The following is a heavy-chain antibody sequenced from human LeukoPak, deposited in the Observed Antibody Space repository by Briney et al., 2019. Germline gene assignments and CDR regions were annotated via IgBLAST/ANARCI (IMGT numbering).Heavy chain of an antibody. Sequence: PGGSLRLSCSASGFTFSSYAMGWVRQAPGKGLEWVSAIGASGGSTYYAVSVRGRFTISRDNSMHTLYLQMNSLRAEDSAVYYCAKYVLSSSHLDYWGQGTLVTVSS. CDR1: GFTFSSYA. CDR2: IGASGGST. CDR3: AKYVLSSSHLDY. V-gene: IGHV3-23*01. J-gene: IGHJ4*02. D-gene: IGHD6-6*01.